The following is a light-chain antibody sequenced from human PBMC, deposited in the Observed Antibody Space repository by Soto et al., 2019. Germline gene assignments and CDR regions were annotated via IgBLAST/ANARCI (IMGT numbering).Light chain of an antibody. Sequence: QSVLTQPASVSGSPGQSITISCTGTSSDVGGYNYVSWYQQHPGKAPKLMIHDVSNRPSGVSDRFSGSKSGNTASLTISGLQAEDEADYYCSSYTSSSTLGVVGTGTKLTVL. CDR1: SSDVGGYNY. CDR2: DVS. J-gene: IGLJ1*01. CDR3: SSYTSSSTLGV. V-gene: IGLV2-14*01.